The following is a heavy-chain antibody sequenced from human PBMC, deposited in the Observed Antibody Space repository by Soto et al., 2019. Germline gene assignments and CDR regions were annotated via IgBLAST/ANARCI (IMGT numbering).Heavy chain of an antibody. CDR2: INHSGGP. J-gene: IGHJ4*02. CDR3: ARGSVDTVDRSGFYEY. V-gene: IGHV4-34*01. CDR1: GGSFSGHF. Sequence: PSETLSLTCAVYGGSFSGHFWRWIRQPPGKGLEWIGEINHSGGPRYNPSLKSGVTISVDTSKGQVPLTLTSGTAADRSVYYWARGSVDTVDRSGFYEYWGQVTPVTVSS. D-gene: IGHD3-22*01.